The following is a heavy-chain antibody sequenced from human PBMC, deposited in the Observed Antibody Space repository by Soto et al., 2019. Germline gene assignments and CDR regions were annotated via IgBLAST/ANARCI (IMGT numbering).Heavy chain of an antibody. Sequence: SVKESCGASGYKFTTYFIHWVRQAPVQGLEWMGMIHPSGDTGYAQKFRGRVTMTIDTSTTTAYMELRNLTSEDTAVYFSVRGYCTTSPCSGDFQFWGQGTLVTVSS. CDR2: IHPSGDT. CDR1: GYKFTTYF. J-gene: IGHJ1*01. D-gene: IGHD2-15*01. V-gene: IGHV1-46*01. CDR3: VRGYCTTSPCSGDFQF.